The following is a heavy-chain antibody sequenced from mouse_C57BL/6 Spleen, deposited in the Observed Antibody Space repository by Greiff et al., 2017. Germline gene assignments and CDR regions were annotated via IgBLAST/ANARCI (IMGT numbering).Heavy chain of an antibody. CDR2: ISYDGSN. Sequence: EVKLVESGPGLVKPSQSLSLTCSVTGYSITSGYYWNWIRQFPGNKLEWMGYISYDGSNNYNPSLKNRISITRDTSKNQFFLKLNSVTTEDTATYYCARVTGYYFDYWGQGTTLTVSA. V-gene: IGHV3-6*01. CDR1: GYSITSGYY. J-gene: IGHJ2*01. CDR3: ARVTGYYFDY.